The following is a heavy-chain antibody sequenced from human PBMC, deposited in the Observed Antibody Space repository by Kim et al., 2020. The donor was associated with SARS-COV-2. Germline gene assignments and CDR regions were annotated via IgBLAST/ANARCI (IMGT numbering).Heavy chain of an antibody. Sequence: GGSLRLSCAASGFTFSTYAMTWVRQAPGKGLEWVSTISGSGGTTYYADSVKGRFTISRDNTKSALSLHMSSRRAEDTAVYYCTKYCIGGNCLATYGMDVWGQGTTGSLSS. CDR3: TKYCIGGNCLATYGMDV. V-gene: IGHV3-23*01. D-gene: IGHD2-15*01. CDR1: GFTFSTYA. CDR2: ISGSGGTT. J-gene: IGHJ6*02.